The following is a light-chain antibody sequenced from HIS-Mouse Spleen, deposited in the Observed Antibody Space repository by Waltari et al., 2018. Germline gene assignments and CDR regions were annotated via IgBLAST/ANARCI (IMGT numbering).Light chain of an antibody. CDR1: QSVSSY. J-gene: IGKJ4*01. CDR2: DAS. Sequence: EIVLPQSPATLSLSPGERATLSCRASQSVSSYLAWYKQKPGQAPRLLIYDASNRATGSPARFSGGGSWTDFTLTISSLEPEDFAVYYCQQRSNWPPLTFGGGTKVEIK. CDR3: QQRSNWPPLT. V-gene: IGKV3-11*01.